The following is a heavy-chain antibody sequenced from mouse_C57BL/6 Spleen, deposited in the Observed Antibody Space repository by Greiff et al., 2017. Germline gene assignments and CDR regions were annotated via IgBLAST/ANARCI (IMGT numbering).Heavy chain of an antibody. CDR1: GYAFTNYL. D-gene: IGHD2-1*01. CDR3: ARRSYGNYVGY. J-gene: IGHJ2*01. Sequence: QVQLQQSGAELVRPGTSVKVSCKASGYAFTNYLIEWVKQRPGQGLEWIGVINPGSGGTNYNEKFKGKATLTADKSSSTAYMQLSSLTSDDSAVYFCARRSYGNYVGYWGQGTTLTVSS. CDR2: INPGSGGT. V-gene: IGHV1-54*01.